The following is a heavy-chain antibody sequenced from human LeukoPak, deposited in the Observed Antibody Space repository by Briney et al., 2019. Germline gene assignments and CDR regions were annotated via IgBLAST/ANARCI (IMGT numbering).Heavy chain of an antibody. V-gene: IGHV1-69*13. J-gene: IGHJ4*02. D-gene: IGHD3-10*01. Sequence: ASVKVSCKASGGTFSSYAISWVRQAPGQGLEWMGGIIPIFGTANYAQKFQGRVTITADESTSTAYMELSSLRSEDTAVYYCASSGHYGLGSYCPILVYWGQGTLVTVSS. CDR2: IIPIFGTA. CDR3: ASSGHYGLGSYCPILVY. CDR1: GGTFSSYA.